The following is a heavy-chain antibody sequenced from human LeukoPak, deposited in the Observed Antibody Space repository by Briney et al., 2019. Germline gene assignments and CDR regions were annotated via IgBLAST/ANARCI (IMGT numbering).Heavy chain of an antibody. CDR1: GGSISSRSHY. V-gene: IGHV4-39*01. CDR3: ARRNDYDFWSGNQYYFDC. Sequence: SETLSLTCSVSGGSISSRSHYWGWIRQSPGKGLEWIGTIYYSGTTFYNPSLQSRVSISVDTSRNQFSLRLNSVTAADTAVYYCARRNDYDFWSGNQYYFDCWGQGTLVTVSS. CDR2: IYYSGTT. J-gene: IGHJ4*02. D-gene: IGHD3-3*01.